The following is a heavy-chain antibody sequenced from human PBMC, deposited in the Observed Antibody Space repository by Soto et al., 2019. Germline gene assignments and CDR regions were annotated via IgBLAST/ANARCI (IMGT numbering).Heavy chain of an antibody. Sequence: QVQLVQSGAEVKKPGSLVKVSCKASGGTFSSYAISWVRQAPGQGLEWMGGIIPIFGTANYAQKFQGRVTITADESTSTAYMELSSLRSEDTAVYYCARVYPEDYYDSRGFDYWGQGTLVTVSS. CDR2: IIPIFGTA. CDR1: GGTFSSYA. CDR3: ARVYPEDYYDSRGFDY. J-gene: IGHJ4*02. V-gene: IGHV1-69*01. D-gene: IGHD3-22*01.